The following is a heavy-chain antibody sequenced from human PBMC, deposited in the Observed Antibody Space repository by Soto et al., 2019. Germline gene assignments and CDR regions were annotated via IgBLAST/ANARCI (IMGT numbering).Heavy chain of an antibody. V-gene: IGHV1-18*04. D-gene: IGHD2-8*02. CDR1: GYTFTSYG. CDR2: ISAYNGNT. CDR3: SRDQTFTGFHAFDI. J-gene: IGHJ3*02. Sequence: QVQLVQSGAEVKKPGASVKVSCKASGYTFTSYGISWVRQAPGQGLEWMGWISAYNGNTNYAQKLQGRATMTTDTYTSTAYLELRMLRSDETVVYYCSRDQTFTGFHAFDIWGQGTMVTVSS.